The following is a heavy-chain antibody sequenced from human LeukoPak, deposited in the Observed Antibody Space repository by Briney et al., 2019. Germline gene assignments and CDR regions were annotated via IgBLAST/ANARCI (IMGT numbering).Heavy chain of an antibody. Sequence: PSETLSLTCSVSGDSIITYHCNWIRKPPGKGLEWIGYMQSTEISKYNPSLKSRVTISVDTSKNQFSLKLSSVTAADTAVYYCARVAGYCTNGVCSQSRIEAAGYFDYWGQGTLVTVSS. D-gene: IGHD2-8*01. V-gene: IGHV4-59*12. J-gene: IGHJ4*02. CDR3: ARVAGYCTNGVCSQSRIEAAGYFDY. CDR1: GDSIITYH. CDR2: MQSTEIS.